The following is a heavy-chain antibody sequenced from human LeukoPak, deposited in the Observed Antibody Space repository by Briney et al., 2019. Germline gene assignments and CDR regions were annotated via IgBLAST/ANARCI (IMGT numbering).Heavy chain of an antibody. CDR3: ARYVLFMDY. CDR1: GFSFSDHH. J-gene: IGHJ4*02. V-gene: IGHV3-11*01. CDR2: ISRDGNII. D-gene: IGHD3-10*02. Sequence: GGSLRLSCAASGFSFSDHHMSWVRQVPGKGLEWLAYISRDGNIIVYADSVKGRFIIARDNAKQSVYLEMKSLRPEDTAVYYCARYVLFMDYWGQGNLVTVSS.